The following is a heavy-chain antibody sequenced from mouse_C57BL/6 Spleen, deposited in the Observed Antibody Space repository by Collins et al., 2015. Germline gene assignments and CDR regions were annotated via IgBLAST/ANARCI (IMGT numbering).Heavy chain of an antibody. CDR1: SGYY. V-gene: IGHV3-6*01. CDR2: ISYDGNY. CDR3: AREGDYDYDWYFDV. Sequence: DVQLQESGPGLVNPSQSLSLTSGYYWNWIRQFPGNKLEWMGYISYDGNYDYNPFLKNRISITRDTSRNQFFLKLNSVTTEDTATYYCAREGDYDYDWYFDVWGTGTTVTVSS. J-gene: IGHJ1*03. D-gene: IGHD2-4*01.